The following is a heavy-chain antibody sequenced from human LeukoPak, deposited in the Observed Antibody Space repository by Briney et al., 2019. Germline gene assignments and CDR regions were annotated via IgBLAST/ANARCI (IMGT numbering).Heavy chain of an antibody. Sequence: GGSLRLSCAASGFTFSTYWMSWVRQAPGRGLEWVANIKQDGSDKNYEDSVKGRFTISRDNAKNSLYLQMNSLRAEDTAVYYCARDSAGGYWGQGTLVTVSS. CDR1: GFTFSTYW. CDR3: ARDSAGGY. CDR2: IKQDGSDK. D-gene: IGHD3-16*01. J-gene: IGHJ4*02. V-gene: IGHV3-7*01.